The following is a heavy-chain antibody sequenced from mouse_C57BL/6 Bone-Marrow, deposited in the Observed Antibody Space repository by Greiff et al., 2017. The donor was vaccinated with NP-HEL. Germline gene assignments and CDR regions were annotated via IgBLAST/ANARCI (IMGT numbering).Heavy chain of an antibody. D-gene: IGHD1-1*01. Sequence: QLQQSGPELVKPGASVKIPCKASGYTFTDYNMDWVKQSHGKSLEWIGDINPNNGGTIYNQKFKGKATLTVDKSSSTAYMELRSLTSEDTAVYYCARSRTTVVEDYAMDYWGQGTSVTVSS. V-gene: IGHV1-18*01. CDR2: INPNNGGT. CDR1: GYTFTDYN. CDR3: ARSRTTVVEDYAMDY. J-gene: IGHJ4*01.